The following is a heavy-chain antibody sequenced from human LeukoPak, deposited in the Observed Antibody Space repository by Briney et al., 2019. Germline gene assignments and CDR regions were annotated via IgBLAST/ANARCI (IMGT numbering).Heavy chain of an antibody. CDR3: ARDCSGGSCSAGTVDTAMNYYYGMDV. CDR2: IIPILGIA. CDR1: GYTFTGHY. Sequence: GASVKVSCKASGYTFTGHYLHWMRQAPGQGLEWMGRIIPILGIANYAQKFQGRVTITADKSTSTAYMELSSLRSEDTAVYYCARDCSGGSCSAGTVDTAMNYYYGMDVWGQGTTVTVSS. D-gene: IGHD2-15*01. V-gene: IGHV1-69*04. J-gene: IGHJ6*02.